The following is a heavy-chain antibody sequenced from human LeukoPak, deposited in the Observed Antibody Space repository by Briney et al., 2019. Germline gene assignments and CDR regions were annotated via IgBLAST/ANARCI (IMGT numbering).Heavy chain of an antibody. CDR3: ARDRGCWDHDAFDI. Sequence: GASVKVSCKASGYTFTSYGISWVRQAPGQGLEWMGWISAYNGNTNYAQKLQGRVTMTTDTSTSAAYMELRSLRSDDTAVYYCARDRGCWDHDAFDIWGQGTMVTVSS. J-gene: IGHJ3*02. CDR1: GYTFTSYG. V-gene: IGHV1-18*01. D-gene: IGHD4/OR15-4a*01. CDR2: ISAYNGNT.